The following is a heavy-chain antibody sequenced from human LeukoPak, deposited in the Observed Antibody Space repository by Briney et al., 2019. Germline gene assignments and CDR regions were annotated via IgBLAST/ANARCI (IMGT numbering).Heavy chain of an antibody. D-gene: IGHD5-12*01. J-gene: IGHJ4*02. CDR1: GDSVSSNTAT. Sequence: SQTLSLTCVISGDSVSSNTATWNWIRQSPSRGLEWLGRTFYRSKWSNDFSPSLKRRMSINPDTSKNQFSLHLKYVTPEDTAVYYCARGKYTSGSPFDYWGQGTLVTASS. CDR2: TFYRSKWSN. V-gene: IGHV6-1*01. CDR3: ARGKYTSGSPFDY.